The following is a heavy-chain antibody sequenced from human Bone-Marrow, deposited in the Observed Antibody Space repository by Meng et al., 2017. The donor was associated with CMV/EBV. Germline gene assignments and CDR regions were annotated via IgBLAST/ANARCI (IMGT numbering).Heavy chain of an antibody. CDR1: GGTFSSYA. CDR3: ASYDFWSGTEGGNYYYGMDV. Sequence: SVKVSCKASGGTFSSYAISWVRQAPGQGLEWMGGIIPIFGTANYAQKFQGRVTITTDESTSTANMELSSLRSEDTAVYYCASYDFWSGTEGGNYYYGMDVWGQGTTVTVPS. J-gene: IGHJ6*02. CDR2: IIPIFGTA. D-gene: IGHD3-3*01. V-gene: IGHV1-69*05.